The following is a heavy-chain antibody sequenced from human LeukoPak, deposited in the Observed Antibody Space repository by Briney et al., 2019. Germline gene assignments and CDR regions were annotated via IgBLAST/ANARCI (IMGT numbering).Heavy chain of an antibody. Sequence: GGSLRLSCAASGFTFSSYWMSWVRQAPGKGLEWVANIKQDGSEKYYVDSVKGRFTISRDNAKNSLYLQMNSLRAEDTAVYYCARFGRYCSGDFCYVEPTDYWGQGTLVTVSS. CDR3: ARFGRYCSGDFCYVEPTDY. CDR1: GFTFSSYW. J-gene: IGHJ4*02. CDR2: IKQDGSEK. D-gene: IGHD2-15*01. V-gene: IGHV3-7*01.